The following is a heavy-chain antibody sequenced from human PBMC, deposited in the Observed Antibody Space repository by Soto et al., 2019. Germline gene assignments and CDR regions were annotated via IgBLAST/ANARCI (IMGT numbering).Heavy chain of an antibody. Sequence: QVQLQESGPGLVKPSQTLSLTCTVSGGSISSGGYYWSWIRQHPGKGLEWIGYIYYSGSTYYNPSLKSRVTISVDTSKNQFSLKLSSVTAADTAVYYCARDNPGSGTGANDAFDIWGQGTMVTVSS. CDR3: ARDNPGSGTGANDAFDI. V-gene: IGHV4-31*03. CDR1: GGSISSGGYY. J-gene: IGHJ3*02. D-gene: IGHD2-15*01. CDR2: IYYSGST.